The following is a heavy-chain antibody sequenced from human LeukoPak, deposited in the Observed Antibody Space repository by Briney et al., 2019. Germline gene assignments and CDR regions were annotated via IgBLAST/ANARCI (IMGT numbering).Heavy chain of an antibody. D-gene: IGHD2-2*01. CDR1: GYSISSSNW. CDR2: FFYSGST. V-gene: IGHV4-28*03. Sequence: SETLSLTCAVSGYSISSSNWWGWIRQPPGKGLEWIGYFFYSGSTSYNPSLKSRVTISVDTSKNQFSLRLSSVTAADTAVYYCARGPDARKGGDYWGQGTLVTVSS. J-gene: IGHJ4*02. CDR3: ARGPDARKGGDY.